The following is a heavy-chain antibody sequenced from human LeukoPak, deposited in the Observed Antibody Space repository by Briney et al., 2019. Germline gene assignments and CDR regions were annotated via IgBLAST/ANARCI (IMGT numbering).Heavy chain of an antibody. CDR3: ARLGGLAAAGTGYFQH. V-gene: IGHV4-59*08. J-gene: IGHJ1*01. CDR2: IYYSGST. D-gene: IGHD6-13*01. CDR1: GGSISSYY. Sequence: SETLSLTCTVSGGSISSYYWSWIRQPPGQGLEWIGDIYYSGSTNYNPSLKSRVTISVDTSKNQFSLKLSSVTAADTAVYYCARLGGLAAAGTGYFQHWGQGSLVTVSS.